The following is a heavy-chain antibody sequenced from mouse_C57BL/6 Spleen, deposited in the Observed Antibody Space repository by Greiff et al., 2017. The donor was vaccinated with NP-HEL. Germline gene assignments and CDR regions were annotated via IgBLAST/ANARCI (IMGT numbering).Heavy chain of an antibody. D-gene: IGHD2-10*01. J-gene: IGHJ4*01. CDR3: ARSSYGAMDY. CDR2: IRNKANGYTT. V-gene: IGHV7-3*01. Sequence: EVKLMESGGGLVQPGGSLSLSCAASGFTFTDYYMSWVRQPPGKALEWLGFIRNKANGYTTEYSASVKGRFTISRDNSQSILYLQINALRAEDRATYYCARSSYGAMDYGGQGTSVTVSS. CDR1: GFTFTDYY.